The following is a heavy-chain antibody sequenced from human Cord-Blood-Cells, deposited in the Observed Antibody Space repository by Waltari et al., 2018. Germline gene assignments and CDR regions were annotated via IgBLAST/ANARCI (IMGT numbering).Heavy chain of an antibody. J-gene: IGHJ4*02. D-gene: IGHD3-22*01. CDR3: ARVRYYDSSGYYYYFDY. V-gene: IGHV1-69*01. CDR1: GGTFSSYA. CDR2: IIPIFGTA. Sequence: QVQLVQSGAEVKQPGSSVKVSCKASGGTFSSYAISWVRQAPGQGLEWMGGIIPIFGTANYAQKFQGRVTITADESTSTAYMELSSLRSEDTAVYYCARVRYYDSSGYYYYFDYWGQGTLVTVSS.